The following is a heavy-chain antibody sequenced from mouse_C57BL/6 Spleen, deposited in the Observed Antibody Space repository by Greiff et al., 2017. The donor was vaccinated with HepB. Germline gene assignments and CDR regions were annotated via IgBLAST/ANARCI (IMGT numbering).Heavy chain of an antibody. CDR3: TGLYYFDY. CDR1: GFNIKDDY. J-gene: IGHJ2*01. V-gene: IGHV14-4*01. CDR2: IDPENGDT. Sequence: VQLKESGAELVRPGASVKLSCTASGFNIKDDYMHWVKQRPEQGLEWIGWIDPENGDTEYASKFQGKATITADTSSNTAYLQLSSLTSEDTAVYYCTGLYYFDYWGQGTTLTVSS.